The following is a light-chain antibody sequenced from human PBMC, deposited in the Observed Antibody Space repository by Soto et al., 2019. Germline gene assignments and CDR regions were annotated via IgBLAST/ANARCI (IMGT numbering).Light chain of an antibody. CDR1: SSNIGNNS. V-gene: IGLV1-51*01. CDR3: GTWDSSLSSVV. Sequence: QSVLTQPPSVSVAPGQKVTISCSGSSSNIGNNSVSWYQQLPGTAPKLLIFDNNERPSGIPDRFSGSKSGTSATLGITGLQTGDEADYYCGTWDSSLSSVVFGGGTKLTVL. J-gene: IGLJ2*01. CDR2: DNN.